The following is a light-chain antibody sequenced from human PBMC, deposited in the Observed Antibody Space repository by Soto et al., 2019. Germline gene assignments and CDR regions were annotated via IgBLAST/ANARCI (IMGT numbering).Light chain of an antibody. CDR3: CSYAGSYSWV. CDR1: SSDVGSYKY. CDR2: DVS. J-gene: IGLJ3*02. V-gene: IGLV2-11*01. Sequence: QSALTQPRSMSGSPGQSVTISCTGTSSDVGSYKYVSLYQQHPGQAPKLIIYDVSERPSGVPDRFSGYKSGTTASLTISGLQVEDDADYYCCSYAGSYSWVFGGGTQLTVL.